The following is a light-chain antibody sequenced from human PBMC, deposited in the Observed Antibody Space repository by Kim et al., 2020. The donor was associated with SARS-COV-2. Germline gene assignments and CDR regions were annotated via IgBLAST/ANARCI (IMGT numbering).Light chain of an antibody. V-gene: IGKV4-1*01. J-gene: IGKJ1*01. CDR1: QSVLYRSNNRNN. Sequence: ATINCKSSQSVLYRSNNRNNLAWYQQKPGQPPKLLIYGASIRESGVPDRFSGSGSGTDFTLTISSLQAEYVAIYYCQQYQSTPRTFGQGTKVEIK. CDR2: GAS. CDR3: QQYQSTPRT.